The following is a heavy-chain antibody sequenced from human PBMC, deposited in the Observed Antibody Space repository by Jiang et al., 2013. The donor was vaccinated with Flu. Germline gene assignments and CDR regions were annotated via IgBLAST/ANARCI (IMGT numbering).Heavy chain of an antibody. CDR1: SGSFSSASYY. CDR2: IYYNGRA. J-gene: IGHJ3*01. D-gene: IGHD1-1*01. CDR3: ARPSSVELERRGAFDV. V-gene: IGHV4-39*01. Sequence: GPGLVKPSETLSLTCTVSSGSFSSASYYWAWIRQPPGKGLEWIGNIYYNGRAYYRPSLKSRVTISVDTSTDQFSLKLNSVTAADTAVYYCARPSSVELERRGAFDVWGRGTMVTVSS.